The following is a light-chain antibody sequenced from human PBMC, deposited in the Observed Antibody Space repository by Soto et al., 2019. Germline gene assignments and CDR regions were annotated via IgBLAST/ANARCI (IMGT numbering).Light chain of an antibody. CDR2: GAS. CDR3: QQYNNWPPMA. V-gene: IGKV3-15*01. J-gene: IGKJ1*01. CDR1: QSVSSN. Sequence: EIVMTQSPSTLSVSPGERATLSCRASQSVSSNLAWYQQKPGQAPRLLIYGASTRSTGIPARFSGSGSGTEFTITISSLQSEDFAVYSCQQYNNWPPMAFGQGAKEEIK.